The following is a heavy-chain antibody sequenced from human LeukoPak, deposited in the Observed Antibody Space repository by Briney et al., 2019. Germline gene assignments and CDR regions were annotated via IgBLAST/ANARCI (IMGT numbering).Heavy chain of an antibody. CDR1: GFTFSSYE. J-gene: IGHJ5*02. V-gene: IGHV3-21*01. CDR2: ISSSSSYI. CDR3: ARYPRFGMTTAWFDP. Sequence: GGSLRLSCAASGFTFSSYEMNWVRQAPGKGLEWVSSISSSSSYIYYADSVKGRFTISRDNAKNSLYLQMNSLRAEDTAVYYCARYPRFGMTTAWFDPWGQGTLVTVSS. D-gene: IGHD4-11*01.